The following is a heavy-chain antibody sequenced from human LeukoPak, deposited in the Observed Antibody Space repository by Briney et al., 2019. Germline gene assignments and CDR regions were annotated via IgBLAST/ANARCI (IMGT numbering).Heavy chain of an antibody. CDR2: ISGSGGST. CDR1: GFTFSSYA. V-gene: IGHV3-23*01. D-gene: IGHD5-18*01. Sequence: PGRSLRLSCAASGFTFSSYAMSWVRQAPGKGLEWVSAISGSGGSTYYADSVKGRFTISRDNSKNTLYLQMNSLRAEDTAVYYCAKVPEGQYSYGILDDGGQRILVTVSS. CDR3: AKVPEGQYSYGILDD. J-gene: IGHJ4*02.